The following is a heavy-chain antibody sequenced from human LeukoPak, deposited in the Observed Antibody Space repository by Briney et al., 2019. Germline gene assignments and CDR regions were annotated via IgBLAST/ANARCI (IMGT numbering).Heavy chain of an antibody. Sequence: GGSLRLSCAASGFTFSSYGMHWVRQAPGNGLEWVAFIRYDGSNKYYADSVKGRFTISRDNSKNTLYLQMNSLRAEDTAVYYCVRPRYSSADWFDPWGQGTLVTVSS. J-gene: IGHJ5*02. CDR2: IRYDGSNK. CDR3: VRPRYSSADWFDP. CDR1: GFTFSSYG. V-gene: IGHV3-30*02. D-gene: IGHD6-19*01.